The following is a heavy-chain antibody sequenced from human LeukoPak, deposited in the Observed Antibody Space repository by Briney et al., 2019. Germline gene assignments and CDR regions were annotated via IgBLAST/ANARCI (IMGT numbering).Heavy chain of an antibody. Sequence: SETLSLTCTVSGGSISSYYWSWIRQPPGKGLEWIGYIYYSGSTNYNPSLKSRVTISVDTSKNQSSLKLSSVTAADTAVYYCARADTTGTTYYYYGMDVWGQGTTVTVSS. CDR2: IYYSGST. CDR3: ARADTTGTTYYYYGMDV. J-gene: IGHJ6*02. V-gene: IGHV4-59*01. CDR1: GGSISSYY. D-gene: IGHD1-1*01.